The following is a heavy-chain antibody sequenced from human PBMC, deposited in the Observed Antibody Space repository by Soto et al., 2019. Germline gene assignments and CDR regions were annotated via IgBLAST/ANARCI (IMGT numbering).Heavy chain of an antibody. J-gene: IGHJ6*02. CDR2: IYPGDSDT. V-gene: IGHV5-51*01. CDR3: ARTPRGYSYDYYYYFGMYV. Sequence: GESLKISCKGSGYSFTSYWIGWVRQMPGKGLEWMGIIYPGDSDTRYSPSFQGQVTISADKSISTAYLQWSSLKASDTAMYYCARTPRGYSYDYYYYFGMYVWGQGTTVTVSS. D-gene: IGHD5-18*01. CDR1: GYSFTSYW.